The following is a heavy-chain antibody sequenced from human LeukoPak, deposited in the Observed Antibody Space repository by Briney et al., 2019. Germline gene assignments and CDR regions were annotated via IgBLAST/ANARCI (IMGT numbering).Heavy chain of an antibody. CDR1: GGSISSGGYY. CDR2: IYHSGST. V-gene: IGHV4-30-2*01. CDR3: ARDLVRGDPIGAFDI. Sequence: PSQTLSLTCTVSGGSISSGGYYWSWIRQPPGKGLEWIGYIYHSGSTYYNPSLKSRVTISVDRSKNQFSLKLSSVTAADTAVYYCARDLVRGDPIGAFDIWGQGTMVTVSS. J-gene: IGHJ3*02. D-gene: IGHD6-13*01.